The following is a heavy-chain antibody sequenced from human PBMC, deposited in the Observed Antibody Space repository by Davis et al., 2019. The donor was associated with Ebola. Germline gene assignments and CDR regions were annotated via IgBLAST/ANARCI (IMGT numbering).Heavy chain of an antibody. CDR3: ARRLSSSLEYYYGMDV. CDR1: GGSISSYY. D-gene: IGHD6-13*01. Sequence: PSETLSLTCTVSGGSISSYYWSWIRQPPGKGLEWIGYIYYSGSTNYNPSLKSRVTISVDTSKNQFSLKLSSVTAADTAVYYCARRLSSSLEYYYGMDVWGQGTTVTVSS. CDR2: IYYSGST. V-gene: IGHV4-59*08. J-gene: IGHJ6*02.